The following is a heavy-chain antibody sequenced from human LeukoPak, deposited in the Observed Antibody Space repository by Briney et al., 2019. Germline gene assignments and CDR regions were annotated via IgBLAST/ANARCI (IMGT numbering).Heavy chain of an antibody. J-gene: IGHJ3*02. D-gene: IGHD3-9*01. Sequence: GGSLRLSCAASGFTFSSYWMHWVRQAPGKGLGWASRINSDGSSTSYADSVKGRFTISRDNAKNTLYLQMNSLRAEDTAVYYCARRTYYDILTVPSDAFDIWGQGTMVTVSS. V-gene: IGHV3-74*01. CDR2: INSDGSST. CDR3: ARRTYYDILTVPSDAFDI. CDR1: GFTFSSYW.